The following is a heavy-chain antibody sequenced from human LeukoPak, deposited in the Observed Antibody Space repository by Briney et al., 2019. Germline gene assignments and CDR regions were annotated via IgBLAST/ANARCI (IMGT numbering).Heavy chain of an antibody. Sequence: GGSLRLSCATSGFIFSNYWMSLVRQAPGKGLEWVANIKQDGSEKYYVDSVKGRFTISRDNAKNSLYLQMDSLRAEDTAIYYCARDQEGSVAEDYWGQGTLVTVSS. V-gene: IGHV3-7*01. CDR2: IKQDGSEK. CDR3: ARDQEGSVAEDY. CDR1: GFIFSNYW. J-gene: IGHJ4*02.